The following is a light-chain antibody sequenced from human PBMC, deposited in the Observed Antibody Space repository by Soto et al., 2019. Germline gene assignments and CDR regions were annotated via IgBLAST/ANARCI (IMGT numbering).Light chain of an antibody. Sequence: QSALAQPASVSGSPGQSITISCSGTSDDIGAYNYVTWYQQYPGRAPKLMIYDVSNRPSGVSNRFSASKSGNTASLTISGLQPEDEADYFCSSYTSSSTLYVFGTGTKVTVL. J-gene: IGLJ1*01. V-gene: IGLV2-14*01. CDR2: DVS. CDR3: SSYTSSSTLYV. CDR1: SDDIGAYNY.